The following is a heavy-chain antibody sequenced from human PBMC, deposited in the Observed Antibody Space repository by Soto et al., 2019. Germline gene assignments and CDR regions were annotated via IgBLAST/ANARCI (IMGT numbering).Heavy chain of an antibody. CDR1: GFTVSSNY. V-gene: IGHV3-66*01. D-gene: IGHD3-9*01. J-gene: IGHJ6*02. Sequence: PGGSLRLSCAASGFTVSSNYMSWVRQAPGKGLEWVSVIYSGGSTYYADSVKGRFTISRDNSKNTLYLQMNSLRAEDTAVYYCARAPVFDWLFSDYYYYYGMDVWGQGTTVTVSS. CDR3: ARAPVFDWLFSDYYYYYGMDV. CDR2: IYSGGST.